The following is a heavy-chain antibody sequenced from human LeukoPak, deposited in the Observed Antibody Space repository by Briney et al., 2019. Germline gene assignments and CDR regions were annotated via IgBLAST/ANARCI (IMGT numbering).Heavy chain of an antibody. V-gene: IGHV1-2*02. CDR1: GYTFTSYD. Sequence: ASVKVSCKASGYTFTSYDINWVRQATGQGLEWMGWINPNSGGTNYAQKFQGRVTMTRDTSISTAYMELSRLRSDDTAVYYCARVRGSPCSVGSCYFDYWGQGTLVTVSS. D-gene: IGHD2-15*01. CDR2: INPNSGGT. CDR3: ARVRGSPCSVGSCYFDY. J-gene: IGHJ4*02.